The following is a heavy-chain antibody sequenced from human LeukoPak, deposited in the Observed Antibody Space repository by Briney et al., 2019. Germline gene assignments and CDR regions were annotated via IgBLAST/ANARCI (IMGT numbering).Heavy chain of an antibody. J-gene: IGHJ4*02. Sequence: SETLSLTCTVSGGSISSYYWSWIRQPPGKGLEWIGYIYYSGSTNYNPSLKSRVTISVDTSKNQFSLKLSSVAAADTAVYYCARVVPSLGGCPDYWGQGTLVTVSS. D-gene: IGHD3-10*01. CDR2: IYYSGST. CDR1: GGSISSYY. V-gene: IGHV4-59*01. CDR3: ARVVPSLGGCPDY.